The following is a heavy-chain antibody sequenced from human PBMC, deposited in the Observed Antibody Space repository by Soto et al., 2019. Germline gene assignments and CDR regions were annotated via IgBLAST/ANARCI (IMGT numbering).Heavy chain of an antibody. CDR2: TYNSGST. CDR3: ARVPGP. J-gene: IGHJ5*02. V-gene: IGHV4-30-2*01. Sequence: QLQLQESGSGLVKPSPSLSLTCAVSGGSFSSGGYAWGWIRQPPGKGLESIGYTYNSGSTYYNPSLKSRVTISVDRSHNQFSLKLRYVTAADTAGYDCARVPGPWGQGTLVTVSS. CDR1: GGSFSSGGYA.